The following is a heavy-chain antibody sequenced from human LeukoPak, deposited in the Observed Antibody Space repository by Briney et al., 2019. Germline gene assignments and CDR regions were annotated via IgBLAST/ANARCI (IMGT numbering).Heavy chain of an antibody. CDR2: IYHSGTT. CDR1: GYSTSSANY. Sequence: PSETLSLTCAVSGYSTSSANYWGWIRQPPGKGLEWVGSIYHSGTTFYNPSLKSRVTISIDTSKNQFSLKLTSVTAADTALYYCARHNSGGYYGAFDYWGRGTLVTVSS. V-gene: IGHV4-38-2*01. J-gene: IGHJ4*02. D-gene: IGHD1-26*01. CDR3: ARHNSGGYYGAFDY.